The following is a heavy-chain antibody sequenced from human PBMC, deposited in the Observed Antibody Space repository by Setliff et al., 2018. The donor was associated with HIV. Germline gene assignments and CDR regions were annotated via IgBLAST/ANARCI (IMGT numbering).Heavy chain of an antibody. CDR3: TTDVPTYYYDYIPADY. CDR1: GFTFTDAW. CDR2: IKSKTDGGTT. Sequence: GSLRLSCAGSGFTFTDAWLSWVRQAPGKGLEWVARIKSKTDGGTTDYAAPVKGRFTISRDDSKNTLYLQMNSLKTEDTAVYYCTTDVPTYYYDYIPADYWGQGTLVTVSS. D-gene: IGHD3-22*01. V-gene: IGHV3-15*01. J-gene: IGHJ4*02.